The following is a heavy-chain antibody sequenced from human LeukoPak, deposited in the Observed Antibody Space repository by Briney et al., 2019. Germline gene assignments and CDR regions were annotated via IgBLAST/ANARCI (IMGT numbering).Heavy chain of an antibody. D-gene: IGHD6-19*01. CDR3: AGIRYSSGWQIDY. V-gene: IGHV4-34*01. Sequence: SETLSLTCAVYGGSFSGYYWSWIRQPPGKGLEWIGEINHSGSTNYNPSLKSRVTISVDTSKNQFSLKLSSVTAADTAVYYCAGIRYSSGWQIDYWGQGTLVTVSS. J-gene: IGHJ4*02. CDR2: INHSGST. CDR1: GGSFSGYY.